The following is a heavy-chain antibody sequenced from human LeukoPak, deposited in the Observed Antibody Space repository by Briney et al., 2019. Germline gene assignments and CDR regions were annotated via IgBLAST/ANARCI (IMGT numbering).Heavy chain of an antibody. CDR3: AKDREPIGDRGRSSWYRIGGSFDP. V-gene: IGHV3-23*01. Sequence: QAGGSLRLSCAASGFTFSSCAMSWVRQAPGKGLEWVSAISGSGGSTYYADSVKGRFTISRDNSKNTLYLQMNSLRAEDTAVYYCAKDREPIGDRGRSSWYRIGGSFDPWGQGTLVTVSS. D-gene: IGHD6-13*01. CDR2: ISGSGGST. J-gene: IGHJ5*02. CDR1: GFTFSSCA.